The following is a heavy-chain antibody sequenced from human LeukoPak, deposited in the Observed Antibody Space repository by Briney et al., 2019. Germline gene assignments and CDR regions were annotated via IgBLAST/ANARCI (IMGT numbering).Heavy chain of an antibody. CDR2: IYTSGST. D-gene: IGHD6-13*01. Sequence: SETLSLTCTVSGGSISSYYWSWIRQPAGKGLEWIGRIYTSGSTNYNPSLKSRVTMSVDTSKNQFSLKLSSVTAADTAVYYCARGGQLVRIDAFDIWGQGTMVTVSS. V-gene: IGHV4-4*07. CDR1: GGSISSYY. CDR3: ARGGQLVRIDAFDI. J-gene: IGHJ3*02.